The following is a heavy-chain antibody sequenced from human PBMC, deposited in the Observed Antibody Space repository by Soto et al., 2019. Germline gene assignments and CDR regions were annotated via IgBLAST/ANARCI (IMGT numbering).Heavy chain of an antibody. D-gene: IGHD1-20*01. J-gene: IGHJ3*02. CDR2: TYYRSKWYN. V-gene: IGHV6-1*01. CDR1: GDSVSSYSAA. Sequence: LSLTCAISGDSVSSYSAAWNWIRQSPSRGLEWLGRTYYRSKWYNDYPVSLKSRITINPDTSKNQFSLQLSSVTPEDTAVYYCARDWADRYNWKPGAFDIWGQGTMVTVSS. CDR3: ARDWADRYNWKPGAFDI.